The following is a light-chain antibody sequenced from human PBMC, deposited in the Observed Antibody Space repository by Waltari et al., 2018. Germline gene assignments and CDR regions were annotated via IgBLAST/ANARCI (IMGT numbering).Light chain of an antibody. CDR3: AAWDDSLNGHVV. J-gene: IGLJ2*01. CDR2: SNN. V-gene: IGLV1-44*01. CDR1: SSNIGSNL. Sequence: QSVLTQPPSASGTPGQRVTISSSGSSSNIGSNLVNWYQQRPGSAPKLLIQSNNQRPSGVPDLFSGSKSGTSASLAISGLQSADEADYYCAAWDDSLNGHVVFGGGTKLTVL.